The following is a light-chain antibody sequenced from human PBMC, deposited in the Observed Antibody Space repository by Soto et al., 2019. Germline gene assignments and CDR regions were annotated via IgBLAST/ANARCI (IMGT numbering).Light chain of an antibody. CDR3: QQYGASEII. CDR1: QRVISSY. V-gene: IGKV3-20*01. Sequence: IVLTQSPGTLSLSPWERATLSCRASQRVISSYLAWFQQRPGRAPRLLIYGASKRATDIPDRFTGSGSGTDFALTISRLEPEDFAVFYCQQYGASEIIFGQGTRLEIK. CDR2: GAS. J-gene: IGKJ5*01.